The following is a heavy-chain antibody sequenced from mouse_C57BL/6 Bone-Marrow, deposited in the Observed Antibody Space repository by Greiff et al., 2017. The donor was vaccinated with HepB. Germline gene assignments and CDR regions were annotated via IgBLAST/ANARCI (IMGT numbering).Heavy chain of an antibody. V-gene: IGHV3-5*01. J-gene: IGHJ2*01. CDR1: GISITTGNYR. CDR2: IYYSGTI. CDR3: ARESSHYYGSSYRYFDY. Sequence: EVKLQESGPGLVKPSQTVFLTCTVTGISITTGNYRWSWIRQFPGNKLEWIGYIYYSGTITYNPSLTSRTTITRDTPKNQFFLEMNSLTAEDTATYYCARESSHYYGSSYRYFDYWGQGTTLTVSS. D-gene: IGHD1-1*01.